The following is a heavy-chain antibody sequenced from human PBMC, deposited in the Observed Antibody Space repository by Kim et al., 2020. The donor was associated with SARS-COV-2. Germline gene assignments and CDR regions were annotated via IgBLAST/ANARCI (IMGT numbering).Heavy chain of an antibody. D-gene: IGHD3-22*01. J-gene: IGHJ4*02. CDR1: GFTFSSYA. Sequence: GGSLRLSCAASGFTFSSYAMHWVRQAPGKGLEWVAVISYDGSNKYYADSVKGRFTISRDNSKNTLYLQMNSLRAEDTAVYYCAREKNYDGSGYYYSDPKYYFDCGGQGTLVTVSS. CDR2: ISYDGSNK. V-gene: IGHV3-30-3*01. CDR3: AREKNYDGSGYYYSDPKYYFDC.